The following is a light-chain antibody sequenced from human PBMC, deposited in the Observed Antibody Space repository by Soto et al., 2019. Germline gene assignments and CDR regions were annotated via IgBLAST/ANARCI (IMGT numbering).Light chain of an antibody. CDR1: SSNIGAGYE. CDR2: GNN. V-gene: IGLV1-40*01. J-gene: IGLJ3*02. Sequence: SVLTQPPSVSGAPGQRVTISCTGSSSNIGAGYEVHWYQQVPGTAPKLLIYGNNNRPSGVPDRFSGSKSGTSASLAITGLQADDEADYYCQSYDSSLSAWVFGGGTKLTVL. CDR3: QSYDSSLSAWV.